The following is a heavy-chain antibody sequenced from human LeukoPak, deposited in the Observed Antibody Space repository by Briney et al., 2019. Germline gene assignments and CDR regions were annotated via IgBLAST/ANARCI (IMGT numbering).Heavy chain of an antibody. CDR2: ISSNGGST. CDR3: ARGTELEWRLVDY. J-gene: IGHJ4*02. Sequence: GGSLRLSCAASGFTFRSYAMHWVRQAPGKGLEYVSGISSNGGSTYYADSVKGRFTISRDNSKNTLYLQMGSLRAEDMAVYYRARGTELEWRLVDYWGQGTLVTVSS. CDR1: GFTFRSYA. D-gene: IGHD3-10*01. V-gene: IGHV3-64*02.